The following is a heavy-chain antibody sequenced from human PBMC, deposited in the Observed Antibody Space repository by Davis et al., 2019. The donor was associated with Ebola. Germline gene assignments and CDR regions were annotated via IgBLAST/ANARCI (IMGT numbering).Heavy chain of an antibody. CDR3: ARVSVVPAANDAFDI. CDR1: GGSFSGYY. V-gene: IGHV4-34*01. J-gene: IGHJ3*02. CDR2: IYHSGSI. D-gene: IGHD2-2*01. Sequence: PSETLSLTCAVYGGSFSGYYWSWVRQPPGKGLEWIGEIYHSGSINYNPSLKSRVTMSIDKSKKQFSLKLTSVTAADTAVYYCARVSVVPAANDAFDIWGQGTMVTVSS.